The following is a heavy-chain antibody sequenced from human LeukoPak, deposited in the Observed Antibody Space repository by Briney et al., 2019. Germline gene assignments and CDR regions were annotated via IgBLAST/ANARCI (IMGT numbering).Heavy chain of an antibody. CDR2: ITAIDGRT. Sequence: PGGSLRLSCAASGFTFSSYAMHWVRQAPGRGLEWVSSITAIDGRTYYADSVRGRFTISRDNSKNTVYLQLNSLRAGDTAIYYCTKDRRGPAAGTWYFDSWGQGTLVTVSS. CDR1: GFTFSSYA. CDR3: TKDRRGPAAGTWYFDS. J-gene: IGHJ4*02. D-gene: IGHD6-13*01. V-gene: IGHV3-23*01.